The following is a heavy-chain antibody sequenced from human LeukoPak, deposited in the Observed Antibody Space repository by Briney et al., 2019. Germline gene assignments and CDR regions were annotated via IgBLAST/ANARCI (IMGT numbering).Heavy chain of an antibody. CDR2: ISSSGSTI. J-gene: IGHJ4*02. D-gene: IGHD2-15*01. CDR3: AKRGWWPYFDY. Sequence: GGSLRLSCAASGFTFSSYEMNWVRQAPGKGLEWVSYISSSGSTIYYADSVKGRFTISRDNSKNTLYLQMNSLRAEDTAVYYCAKRGWWPYFDYWGQGTLVTVSS. CDR1: GFTFSSYE. V-gene: IGHV3-48*03.